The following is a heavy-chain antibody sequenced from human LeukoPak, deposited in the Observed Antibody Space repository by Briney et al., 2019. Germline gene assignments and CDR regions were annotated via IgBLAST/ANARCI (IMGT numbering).Heavy chain of an antibody. J-gene: IGHJ4*02. CDR2: MHYSGAT. CDR3: ANEGVDY. D-gene: IGHD3-16*01. V-gene: IGHV4-34*01. Sequence: SETLSLTCAISGGSFTGYYWTWIRGAPGKGLEWIGEMHYSGATSYKPSLRSRVTISRGTSKNQFSLKLSSVTAADTAVYCCANEGVDYWGQGTLVTVSS. CDR1: GGSFTGYY.